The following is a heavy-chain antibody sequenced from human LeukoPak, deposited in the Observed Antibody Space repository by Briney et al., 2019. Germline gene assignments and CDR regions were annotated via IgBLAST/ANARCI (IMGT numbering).Heavy chain of an antibody. J-gene: IGHJ3*02. V-gene: IGHV1-2*02. CDR3: AREPLSYSSSWYHAFDI. CDR2: INPNSGGT. D-gene: IGHD6-13*01. CDR1: GYTFTGYY. Sequence: ASVKVSCKASGYTFTGYYMHWVRQAPGQGLEWMGWINPNSGGTNYAQKFQGRVTMTRDTSISTAYMELSRLRSDDTAVYYCAREPLSYSSSWYHAFDIWGQGTVVTVSS.